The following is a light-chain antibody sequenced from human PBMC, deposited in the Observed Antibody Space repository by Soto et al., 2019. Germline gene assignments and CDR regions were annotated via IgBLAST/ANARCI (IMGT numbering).Light chain of an antibody. CDR1: SSEVGGYNY. CDR2: DVS. CDR3: SSYTTSNTRQIV. Sequence: QSALTQPSSVSGSPGQSITISCTGTSSEVGGYNYVSWYQHHPGKASKLIIFDVSNRPSGVSNSFSGSKSGNTASLTISALQPEDEADYYCSSYTTSNTRQIVFGTGTKVTVL. J-gene: IGLJ1*01. V-gene: IGLV2-14*03.